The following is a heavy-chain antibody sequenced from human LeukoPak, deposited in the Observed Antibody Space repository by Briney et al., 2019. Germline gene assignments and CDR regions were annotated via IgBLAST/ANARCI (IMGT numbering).Heavy chain of an antibody. D-gene: IGHD2-2*01. J-gene: IGHJ4*02. Sequence: SETLSLTCTVSGVSFSSFQWSWIRQSPVKGLEWIGNIHMTGRTDYNPSLKSRVTISVDTSKNQFSLKLSSVTAADTAVYYCVRAVVPAAREVYYFDYWGQGTLVTVSS. CDR3: VRAVVPAAREVYYFDY. CDR1: GVSFSSFQ. V-gene: IGHV4-4*09. CDR2: IHMTGRT.